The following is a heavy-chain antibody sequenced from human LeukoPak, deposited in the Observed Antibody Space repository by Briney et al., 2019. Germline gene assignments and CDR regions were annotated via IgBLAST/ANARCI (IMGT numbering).Heavy chain of an antibody. V-gene: IGHV3-30*03. CDR2: ISYDGSNQ. J-gene: IGHJ4*02. CDR1: GFTFSSYG. CDR3: ARGTGGRDDY. Sequence: GRSLRLSCAGSGFTFSSYGMHWVRQAPGKGLEWVAVISYDGSNQFYADSVKGRFTISRDNAKNTLYLQMNSLRAEDTAVYYCARGTGGRDDYWGQGTLVTVSS. D-gene: IGHD3-10*01.